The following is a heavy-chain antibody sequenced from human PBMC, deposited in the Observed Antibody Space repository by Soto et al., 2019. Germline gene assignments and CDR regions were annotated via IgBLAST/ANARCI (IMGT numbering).Heavy chain of an antibody. CDR3: AKDRHSGYETVNWFDP. CDR2: ISGSGGST. J-gene: IGHJ5*02. D-gene: IGHD5-12*01. CDR1: GFTFSSYA. V-gene: IGHV3-23*01. Sequence: EVQLLESGGGLVQPGGSLRLSCAASGFTFSSYAMSWVRQAPGKGLEWVSAISGSGGSTYYADSVKGRFTISRDNSKNTLYLQMNSLRAEDTAVYYCAKDRHSGYETVNWFDPWGQGTLVTVSS.